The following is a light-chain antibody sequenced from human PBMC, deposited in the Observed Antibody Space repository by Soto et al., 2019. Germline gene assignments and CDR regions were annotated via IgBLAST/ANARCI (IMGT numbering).Light chain of an antibody. CDR2: DVS. V-gene: IGLV2-14*01. Sequence: QSVLTQPASVSGSPGQSITISCTGTSSDVGGYNYVSWYQQHPGKAPNLMIYDVSNRPSGVSNRFSGSKSSNTASLTISGLQAEDDTDYYCSSYTSSSTVVFGGGTKVTV. CDR3: SSYTSSSTVV. CDR1: SSDVGGYNY. J-gene: IGLJ2*01.